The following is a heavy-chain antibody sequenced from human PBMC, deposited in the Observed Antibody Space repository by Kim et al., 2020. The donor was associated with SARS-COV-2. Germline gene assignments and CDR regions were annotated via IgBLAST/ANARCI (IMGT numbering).Heavy chain of an antibody. CDR2: ISHDGSNH. CDR3: ARGGYYGSGSFPDY. J-gene: IGHJ4*02. V-gene: IGHV3-33*05. Sequence: GGSLRLSCAASGFTFTSHGIHWVRQAPGKGLEWVAVISHDGSNHYYVDSVKGRFTISRDDSKNTLYLQMNSLRAEDTALYYCARGGYYGSGSFPDYWGRGPLVTVSS. D-gene: IGHD3-10*01. CDR1: GFTFTSHG.